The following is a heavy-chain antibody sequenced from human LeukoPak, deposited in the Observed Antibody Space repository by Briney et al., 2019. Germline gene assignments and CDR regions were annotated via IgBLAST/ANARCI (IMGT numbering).Heavy chain of an antibody. CDR1: GYTFTGYY. Sequence: GASVKVSCKASGYTFTGYYMHWVRQAPGQGLEWMGWINPNSGGTNYAQKFQSRVTMTRDTSISTAYMELSRLRSDDTAVYYCARDSTLKYYYRSGSYYSFDYWGQGTLVTVSS. CDR2: INPNSGGT. J-gene: IGHJ4*02. D-gene: IGHD3-10*01. CDR3: ARDSTLKYYYRSGSYYSFDY. V-gene: IGHV1-2*02.